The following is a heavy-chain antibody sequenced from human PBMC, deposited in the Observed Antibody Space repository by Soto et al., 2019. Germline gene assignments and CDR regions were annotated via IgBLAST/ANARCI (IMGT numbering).Heavy chain of an antibody. V-gene: IGHV3-15*07. CDR3: ATHGILSALATGS. CDR1: GFTFTNAY. D-gene: IGHD6-25*01. J-gene: IGHJ4*02. Sequence: GGSLRLSCATSGFTFTNAYMNWVRQAPGRGLEWVGRIKKKADGGTADYAAPVKGRFSISRDDSRNTLYLQMNSLETEETAVYYCATHGILSALATGSWGQGTLVNVSS. CDR2: IKKKADGGTA.